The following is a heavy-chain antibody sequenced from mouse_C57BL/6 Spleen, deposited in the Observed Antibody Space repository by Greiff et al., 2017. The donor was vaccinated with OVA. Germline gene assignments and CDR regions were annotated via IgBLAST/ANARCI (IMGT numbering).Heavy chain of an antibody. D-gene: IGHD2-4*01. V-gene: IGHV1-82*01. CDR3: ATQIYYDYDWLAY. CDR2: IYPGDGDT. J-gene: IGHJ3*01. CDR1: GYAFSSSW. Sequence: QVQLQQSGPELVKPGASVKISCKASGYAFSSSWMNWVKQRPGKGLEWIGRIYPGDGDTNYNGKFKGKATLTAHKSSSTAYMQLSSQTSEDSAVYFCATQIYYDYDWLAYWGQGTLVTVSA.